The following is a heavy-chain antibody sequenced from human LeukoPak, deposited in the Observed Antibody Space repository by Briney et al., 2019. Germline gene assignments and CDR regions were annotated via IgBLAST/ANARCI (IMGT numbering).Heavy chain of an antibody. Sequence: GRSLRLSCAASGFTFDDYAMHWVRQAPGKGLEWVSGISWNSGSIGYADSVKSRFTISRDNAKNSLYLQMNSLRAEDTALYYCAKDGNWGQGTLVTVSS. J-gene: IGHJ4*02. CDR1: GFTFDDYA. CDR2: ISWNSGSI. CDR3: AKDGN. V-gene: IGHV3-9*01.